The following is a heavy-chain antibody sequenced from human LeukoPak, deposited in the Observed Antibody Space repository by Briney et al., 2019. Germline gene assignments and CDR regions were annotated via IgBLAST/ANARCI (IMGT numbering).Heavy chain of an antibody. V-gene: IGHV3-21*01. CDR3: ARESGIAASSGFAFDI. D-gene: IGHD6-13*01. CDR1: GFTFSSSS. CDR2: IGPRGRGD. J-gene: IGHJ3*02. Sequence: PGGSLRLSCAASGFTFSSSSMNWVRQAPGKGLEWVSSIGPRGRGDYYAGSVKGRFTISRDNARSSLYLLMNSLTVGDTAVYYCARESGIAASSGFAFDIWGHGTMVTVSS.